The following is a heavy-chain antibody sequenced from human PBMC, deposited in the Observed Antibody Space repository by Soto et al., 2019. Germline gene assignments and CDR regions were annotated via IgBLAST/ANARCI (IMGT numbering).Heavy chain of an antibody. CDR1: GDSVGSSRYH. V-gene: IGHV4-39*01. D-gene: IGHD2-21*01. Sequence: QVQLQESGPGLVKPSETLSLTCTVSGDSVGSSRYHWGWIRQPPGKGLEWIGNIYHSETTSYNPSRKSRVTISVDTSKNQFSLAVFSVTAADTAIYYCARHVVRPTSWTGDCFDYWGKGTLVTVSS. CDR3: ARHVVRPTSWTGDCFDY. CDR2: IYHSETT. J-gene: IGHJ4*02.